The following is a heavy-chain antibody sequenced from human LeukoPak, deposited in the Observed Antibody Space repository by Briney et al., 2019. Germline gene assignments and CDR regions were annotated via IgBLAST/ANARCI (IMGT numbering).Heavy chain of an antibody. CDR2: IFYSGGT. D-gene: IGHD5-18*01. J-gene: IGHJ6*03. CDR3: ARAPHTAMAKNYYYYMDV. V-gene: IGHV4-39*07. CDR1: GGSINTPNYY. Sequence: SETLSLTCTVSGGSINTPNYYWGWIRQTPGKGLEWIGNIFYSGGTYYSPSLKSRVTISVDTSKNQFSLKLSSVTAADTAVYYCARAPHTAMAKNYYYYMDVWGKGTTVTISS.